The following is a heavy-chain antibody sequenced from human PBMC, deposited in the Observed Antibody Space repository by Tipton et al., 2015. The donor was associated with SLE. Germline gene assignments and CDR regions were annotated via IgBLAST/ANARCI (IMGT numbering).Heavy chain of an antibody. Sequence: TLSLTCAVSGYSISSGYYWGWIRQPPGKGLEWIGSIYHSGSTYYNPSLKSRVTISVDTSKNQFSLKLSSVTAADTAVYYCARVTAGVGSDYWGQGTLVTVSS. CDR3: ARVTAGVGSDY. D-gene: IGHD2-15*01. CDR2: IYHSGST. CDR1: GYSISSGYY. V-gene: IGHV4-38-2*01. J-gene: IGHJ4*02.